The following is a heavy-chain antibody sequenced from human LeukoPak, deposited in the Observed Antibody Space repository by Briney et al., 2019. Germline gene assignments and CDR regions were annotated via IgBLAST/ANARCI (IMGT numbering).Heavy chain of an antibody. CDR2: MSSSSNTI. Sequence: GGSLRLSCAASGFTFSTYAMKGVREAPGKGGEGVSYMSSSSNTIYYADSVEGGFTIYRDNANNSLYLQMNSLRAEDTAVYYCARDGYDFWSGYPTTVDCGGQGTLVTVS. D-gene: IGHD3-3*01. V-gene: IGHV3-48*01. CDR3: ARDGYDFWSGYPTTVDC. CDR1: GFTFSTYA. J-gene: IGHJ4*02.